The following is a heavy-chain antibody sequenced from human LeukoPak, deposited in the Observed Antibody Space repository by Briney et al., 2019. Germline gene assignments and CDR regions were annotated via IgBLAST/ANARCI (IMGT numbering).Heavy chain of an antibody. D-gene: IGHD2-2*01. CDR3: ARRCSSSSCPFEY. J-gene: IGHJ4*02. CDR1: GHSFTSYW. Sequence: GESLKISCKGSGHSFTSYWISWVRQMPGKGLEWMGRIDPSDSYTNYSPSFQGHVTISADKSISTAYLQWSSLKASDTAMYYCARRCSSSSCPFEYWGQGTLVTVSS. V-gene: IGHV5-10-1*01. CDR2: IDPSDSYT.